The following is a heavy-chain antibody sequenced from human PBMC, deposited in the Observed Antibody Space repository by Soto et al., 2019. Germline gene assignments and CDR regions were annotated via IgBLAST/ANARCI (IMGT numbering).Heavy chain of an antibody. Sequence: SKTLSVTCTVSGGSIINNSSYWGWIRQPPGKGLEWMGSIYYSGIRYNNPSLKSRVTMSVDTSKSQFSLRLTSVTAADTAVYYCARDRMTTYGSGTLYYFDYWGQGTPVTVSS. CDR3: ARDRMTTYGSGTLYYFDY. CDR1: GGSIINNSSY. D-gene: IGHD1-1*01. V-gene: IGHV4-39*02. CDR2: IYYSGIR. J-gene: IGHJ4*02.